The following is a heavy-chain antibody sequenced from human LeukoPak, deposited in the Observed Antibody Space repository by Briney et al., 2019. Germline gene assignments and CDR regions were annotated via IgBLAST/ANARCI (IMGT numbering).Heavy chain of an antibody. V-gene: IGHV3-48*01. CDR3: ARDLRLASFDY. Sequence: GGSLRLSCAASGFTFSSYSMNWVRQAPGKGLEWVSYISSSSSTIYYADSVKGRFTISRDNSKSTLYLQMNSLRAEDTAVYYCARDLRLASFDYWGQGTLVTVSS. J-gene: IGHJ4*02. CDR1: GFTFSSYS. D-gene: IGHD1-26*01. CDR2: ISSSSSTI.